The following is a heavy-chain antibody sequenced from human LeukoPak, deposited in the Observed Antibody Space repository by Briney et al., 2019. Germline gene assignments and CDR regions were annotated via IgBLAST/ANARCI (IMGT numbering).Heavy chain of an antibody. V-gene: IGHV4-61*01. Sequence: SETLSLTCTVSGGSISSSSYYWGWIRQPPGKGLEWIGYIYYSGSTNYNPSLKSRVTISVDTSKNQFSLKLSSVTAADTAVYYCARDQVEDGYYYYGMDVWGQGTTVTVSS. J-gene: IGHJ6*02. CDR2: IYYSGST. D-gene: IGHD5-24*01. CDR3: ARDQVEDGYYYYGMDV. CDR1: GGSISSSSYY.